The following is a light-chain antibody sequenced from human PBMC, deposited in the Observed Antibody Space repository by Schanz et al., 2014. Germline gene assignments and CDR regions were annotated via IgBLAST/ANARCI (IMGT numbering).Light chain of an antibody. CDR3: QQYGSSPL. CDR2: DAS. CDR1: QSVSSY. J-gene: IGKJ3*01. Sequence: EIVLTQSPATLSLSPGERATLSCRASQSVSSYLAWYQQKPGQAPRLLIYDASNRATGIPARFSGGGSGTDFTLTISRLEPEDFAVYYCQQYGSSPLFGPGTKVDIK. V-gene: IGKV3-20*01.